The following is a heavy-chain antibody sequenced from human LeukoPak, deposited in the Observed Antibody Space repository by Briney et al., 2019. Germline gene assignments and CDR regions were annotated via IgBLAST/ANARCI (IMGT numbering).Heavy chain of an antibody. V-gene: IGHV1-46*01. CDR2: INPSGGRP. CDR1: GYTFINYY. Sequence: GASVKVSCKASGYTFINYYMHWARQAPGQGLEWMGIINPSGGRPSYAQKFQGRVTMTTDTSTSTAYMELRSLRSDDTAVYYCARRDYYGSGSYYGHWGQGTLVTVSS. J-gene: IGHJ4*02. CDR3: ARRDYYGSGSYYGH. D-gene: IGHD3-10*01.